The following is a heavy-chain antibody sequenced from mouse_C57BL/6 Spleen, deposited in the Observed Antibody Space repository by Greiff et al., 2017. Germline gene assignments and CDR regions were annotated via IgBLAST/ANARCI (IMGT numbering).Heavy chain of an antibody. Sequence: VKLQQSGPELVKPGASVKLSCKASGYTFTSYDINWVKQRPGQGLEWIGWIYPRDGSTKYNEKFKGKATLTVDTSSSTAYMELHSLTSEDSAVYFCARPYYYGSSPYYFDYWGQGTTLTVSS. J-gene: IGHJ2*01. CDR3: ARPYYYGSSPYYFDY. D-gene: IGHD1-1*01. V-gene: IGHV1-85*01. CDR1: GYTFTSYD. CDR2: IYPRDGST.